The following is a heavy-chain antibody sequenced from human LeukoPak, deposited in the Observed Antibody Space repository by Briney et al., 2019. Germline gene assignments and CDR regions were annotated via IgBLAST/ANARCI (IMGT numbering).Heavy chain of an antibody. V-gene: IGHV4-59*01. D-gene: IGHD3-22*01. CDR2: IYYSGST. J-gene: IGHJ5*02. CDR1: GASISSYY. CDR3: ARHRYYYDSSGYYYQP. Sequence: SETVSLTCTVSGASISSYYWSWIRQPPGKGLEGIGYIYYSGSTNYNPSLKSRVTISVDTSKNQFSLRLSSVTAADTDVYYCARHRYYYDSSGYYYQPWGQGTLVTVSS.